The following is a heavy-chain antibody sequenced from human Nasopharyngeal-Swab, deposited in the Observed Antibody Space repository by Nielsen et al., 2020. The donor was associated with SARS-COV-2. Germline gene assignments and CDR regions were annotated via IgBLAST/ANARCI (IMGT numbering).Heavy chain of an antibody. D-gene: IGHD3-22*01. CDR2: INPSGGST. Sequence: ASVNVSCKASGYTFTSYYMLWVRQAPGQGLEWMGIINPSGGSTSYAQKFQGRVTMTRNTSISTDYMELSSLRSEDTAVYYCARLGASSRMGTMIVVALYYFDYWGQGTLVTVSS. J-gene: IGHJ4*02. CDR1: GYTFTSYY. V-gene: IGHV1-46*01. CDR3: ARLGASSRMGTMIVVALYYFDY.